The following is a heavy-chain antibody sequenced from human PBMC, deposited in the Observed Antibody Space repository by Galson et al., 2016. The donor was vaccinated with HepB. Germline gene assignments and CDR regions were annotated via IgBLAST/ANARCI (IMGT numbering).Heavy chain of an antibody. CDR1: GFTFSQYY. J-gene: IGHJ6*02. CDR2: INNSGNSI. D-gene: IGHD3-22*01. Sequence: SLRLSCAASGFTFSQYYIIWIRQAPGKGLEWLSYINNSGNSIYYADSVKGRFTISRGNAKNSVYLQMSSLRAEDTAVYYCARGPFYYDSSGYYSLYYYGMDVWGQGTTVTVSS. CDR3: ARGPFYYDSSGYYSLYYYGMDV. V-gene: IGHV3-11*04.